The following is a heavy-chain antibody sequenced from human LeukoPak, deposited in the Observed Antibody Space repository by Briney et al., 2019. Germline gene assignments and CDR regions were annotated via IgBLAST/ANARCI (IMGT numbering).Heavy chain of an antibody. V-gene: IGHV3-7*04. J-gene: IGHJ4*02. CDR1: GFTFSSYW. CDR3: ARERYCDN. Sequence: QSGGSLILSCAASGFTFSSYWMTWVRQAPGKGLEWVANIKQDGSEKDYVDSVKGRFTISRDNAKNSLYLQMNSLRAEDTALYYCARERYCDNWGQGTLVTVSS. CDR2: IKQDGSEK.